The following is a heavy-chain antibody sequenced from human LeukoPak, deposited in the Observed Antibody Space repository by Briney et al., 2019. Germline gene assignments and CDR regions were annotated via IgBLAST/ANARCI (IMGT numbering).Heavy chain of an antibody. D-gene: IGHD6-13*01. J-gene: IGHJ5*01. CDR1: GFTFSSYA. CDR3: ARAYSSSWYDF. CDR2: ISGNSVST. V-gene: IGHV3-23*01. Sequence: GGSLRLSCAASGFTFSSYAMSWVRQAPGKGLEWVSGISGNSVSTYYADSVKGRFTISRDNSKNTLFLQMSSLRAEDTAIYYCARAYSSSWYDFWGQGTLVTVSS.